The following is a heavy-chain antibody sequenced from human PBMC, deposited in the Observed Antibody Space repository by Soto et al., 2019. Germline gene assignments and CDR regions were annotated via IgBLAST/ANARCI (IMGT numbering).Heavy chain of an antibody. CDR3: ARDTGDGTFDF. Sequence: ASVKVSCKTSGDNFKKNVFTWVRQAPGQRLEWMGWINAGYGNTKSSQKFQGRVTISRDTSASTAYMELTSLRSEDTAVYYCARDTGDGTFDFWGQGTLVTVSS. D-gene: IGHD7-27*01. V-gene: IGHV1-3*01. J-gene: IGHJ4*02. CDR2: INAGYGNT. CDR1: GDNFKKNV.